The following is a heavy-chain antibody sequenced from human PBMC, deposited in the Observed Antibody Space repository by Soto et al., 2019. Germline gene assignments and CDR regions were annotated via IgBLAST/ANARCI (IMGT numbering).Heavy chain of an antibody. D-gene: IGHD5-12*01. CDR2: ISAYNGKT. J-gene: IGHJ6*02. CDR1: GYTFTSYG. V-gene: IGHV1-18*01. Sequence: QAQLVQSGGEVKKPGASVKLSCTASGYTFTSYGISWVRQAPGQGLEWRGWISAYNGKTNYAQNVQGRVTMTTDTSTRTAYMDLRSLRSDDTAVYYCARGGDVNYFHGMDVWGQGTTVTVSS. CDR3: ARGGDVNYFHGMDV.